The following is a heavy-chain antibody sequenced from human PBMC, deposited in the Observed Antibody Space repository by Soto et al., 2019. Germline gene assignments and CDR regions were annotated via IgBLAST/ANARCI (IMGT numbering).Heavy chain of an antibody. CDR3: ARGGPSSTSCYRKRNYCKHFDY. J-gene: IGHJ4*02. CDR2: INHSGST. CDR1: GGSFSGYY. D-gene: IGHD2-2*01. Sequence: SETLSLTCAVYGGSFSGYYWSWIRQPPGKGLEWIGEINHSGSTNYNPSLKSRVTISVDTSKNQFSLKLSSVTAADTAVYYCARGGPSSTSCYRKRNYCKHFDYWGQGTLVTVSS. V-gene: IGHV4-34*01.